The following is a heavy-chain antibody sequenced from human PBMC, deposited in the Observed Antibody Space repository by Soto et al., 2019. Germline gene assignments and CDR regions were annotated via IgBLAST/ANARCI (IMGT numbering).Heavy chain of an antibody. Sequence: PGESLKISCKGSGYSFTSYRISWVRQIHGKGLEWMGRIDPSDSYTNYSPSFQGHVTISADKSISTAYLQWSSLKASDTAMYYCARLLDVITMVRTYYYGMDVWGQGTTVTVSS. J-gene: IGHJ6*02. CDR2: IDPSDSYT. D-gene: IGHD3-10*01. CDR1: GYSFTSYR. CDR3: ARLLDVITMVRTYYYGMDV. V-gene: IGHV5-10-1*01.